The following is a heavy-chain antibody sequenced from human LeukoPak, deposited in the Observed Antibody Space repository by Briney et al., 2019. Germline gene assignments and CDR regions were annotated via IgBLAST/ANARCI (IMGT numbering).Heavy chain of an antibody. CDR2: INPNSGGT. CDR1: GYTFTGYY. J-gene: IGHJ6*02. Sequence: ASVKVSCKASGYTFTGYYMHWVRQAPGQGLEWMGWINPNSGGTNYAQKFQGWVTMTRDTSISTAYMELSRLRSDDTAVYYCAREVSGTAMGFYYYGMDVWGQGTTVTVSS. CDR3: AREVSGTAMGFYYYGMDV. V-gene: IGHV1-2*04. D-gene: IGHD5-18*01.